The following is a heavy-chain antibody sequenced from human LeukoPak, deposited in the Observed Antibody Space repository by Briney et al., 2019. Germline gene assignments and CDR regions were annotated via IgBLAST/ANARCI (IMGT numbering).Heavy chain of an antibody. V-gene: IGHV3-15*07. CDR1: GFTFTNAW. J-gene: IGHJ4*02. CDR2: IKSKADGETI. CDR3: STLTSRGLSDS. Sequence: PGGSLRLSCAASGFTFTNAWMNWVRQAPGKGLEWVGRIKSKADGETIDYAAPVKGRFTFLRDDSKNMLYLQMNSLKSEDTAVYYCSTLTSRGLSDSWGQGTLVTVSS. D-gene: IGHD1-20*01.